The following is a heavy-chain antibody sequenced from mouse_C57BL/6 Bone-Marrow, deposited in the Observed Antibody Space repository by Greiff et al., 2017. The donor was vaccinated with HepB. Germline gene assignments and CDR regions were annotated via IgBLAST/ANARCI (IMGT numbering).Heavy chain of an antibody. CDR3: ARHGDYDGVGAMDY. J-gene: IGHJ4*01. CDR1: EYEFPSHD. CDR2: INSDGGST. Sequence: EVKLMESGGGLVQPGESLKLSCESNEYEFPSHDMSWVRKTPEKRLELVAAINSDGGSTYYPDTMERRFIISRDNTKKTRYLQMSSLRSEDTALYYCARHGDYDGVGAMDYWGQGTSVTVSS. D-gene: IGHD2-4*01. V-gene: IGHV5-2*01.